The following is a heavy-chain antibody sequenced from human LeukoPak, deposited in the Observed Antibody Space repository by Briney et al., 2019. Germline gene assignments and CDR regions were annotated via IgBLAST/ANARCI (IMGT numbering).Heavy chain of an antibody. CDR3: ARWLNIVVVPAKQEGYFDY. CDR1: GGSISSGGYY. CDR2: IYYSGST. Sequence: SETLSLTCTVSGGSISSGGYYWSWIRQHPGKGLEWIGYIYYSGSTYYNPSLKSRVTISVDTSKNQFSLKLSSVTAADTAVYYCARWLNIVVVPAKQEGYFDYWGQGTLVTVSS. D-gene: IGHD2-2*01. J-gene: IGHJ4*02. V-gene: IGHV4-31*03.